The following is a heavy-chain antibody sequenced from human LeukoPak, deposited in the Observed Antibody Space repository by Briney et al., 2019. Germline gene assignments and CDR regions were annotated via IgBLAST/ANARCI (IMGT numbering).Heavy chain of an antibody. CDR2: IWYDGSNK. CDR3: ARLGDAFDI. D-gene: IGHD1-26*01. V-gene: IGHV3-33*01. J-gene: IGHJ3*02. CDR1: GFTFSSYG. Sequence: PGRSLRLSCAASGFTFSSYGMHWVRQAPGKGLEWVAVIWYDGSNKYYADSVKGRFTISRDNSKNTLCLQMNSLRAEDTAVYYCARLGDAFDIWGQGTMVTVSS.